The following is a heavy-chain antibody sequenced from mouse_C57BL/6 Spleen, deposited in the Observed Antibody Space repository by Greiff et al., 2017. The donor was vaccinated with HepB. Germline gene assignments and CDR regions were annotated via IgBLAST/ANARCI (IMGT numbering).Heavy chain of an antibody. CDR1: GFTFSSYG. CDR2: ISSGGSYT. CDR3: ARQRDWYFDV. V-gene: IGHV5-6*01. J-gene: IGHJ1*03. Sequence: DVQLQQSGGDLVKPGGSLKLSCAASGFTFSSYGMSWVRQTPDKRLEWVATISSGGSYTYYPDSVKGRFTISRDNAKNTLYLQMSSLKSEDTAMYYCARQRDWYFDVWGTGTTVTVSS.